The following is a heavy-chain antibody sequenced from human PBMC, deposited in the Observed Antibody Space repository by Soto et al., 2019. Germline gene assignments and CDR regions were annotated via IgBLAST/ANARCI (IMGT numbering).Heavy chain of an antibody. Sequence: GESLKISCKGSGYSFTSYWISWVRQMPGKGLEWMGRIDPSDSYTSYSPSFQGHVTISADKSISTAYLQWSSLKASDTAMYYCASPSPSITIFGVVPADYYGMDVWGQGTTVTVSS. D-gene: IGHD3-3*01. CDR2: IDPSDSYT. CDR1: GYSFTSYW. V-gene: IGHV5-10-1*01. J-gene: IGHJ6*02. CDR3: ASPSPSITIFGVVPADYYGMDV.